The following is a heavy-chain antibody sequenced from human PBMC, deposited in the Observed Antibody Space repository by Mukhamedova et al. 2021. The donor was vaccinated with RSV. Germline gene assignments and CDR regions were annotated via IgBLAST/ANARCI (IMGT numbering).Heavy chain of an antibody. Sequence: GKGLEWVSAISGSGGSTYYADSVKGRFTISRDNSKNTLYLQMNSLRAEGTAVYYCAKDTTPRGYSYVYLVYWRQGTLVTVSS. CDR3: AKDTTPRGYSYVYLVY. D-gene: IGHD5-18*01. CDR2: ISGSGGST. V-gene: IGHV3-23*01. J-gene: IGHJ4*02.